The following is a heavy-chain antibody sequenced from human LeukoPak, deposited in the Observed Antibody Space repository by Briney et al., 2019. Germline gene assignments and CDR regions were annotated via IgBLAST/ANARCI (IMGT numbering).Heavy chain of an antibody. J-gene: IGHJ4*02. CDR2: IIPIFGTA. CDR3: ARDRGIAVAGTGDFDY. CDR1: GGTFSSYA. V-gene: IGHV1-69*06. D-gene: IGHD6-19*01. Sequence: GASVKVSCKASGGTFSSYAISWVRQAPGQGLEWMGGIIPIFGTANYAQKFQGRVTITADKSTSTAYMELSSLRSEDTAMYYCARDRGIAVAGTGDFDYWGQGTLVTVSS.